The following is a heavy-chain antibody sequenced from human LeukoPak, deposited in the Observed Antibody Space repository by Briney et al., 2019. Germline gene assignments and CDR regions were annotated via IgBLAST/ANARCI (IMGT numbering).Heavy chain of an antibody. J-gene: IGHJ4*02. CDR1: GGSISGSSYY. CDR3: ARDDFWSGYYRDYYDSSGYGLGGF. CDR2: IYYSGST. V-gene: IGHV4-39*02. D-gene: IGHD3-22*01. Sequence: SETLSLTCTVSGGSISGSSYYWGWIRQPPGKGLEWIGSIYYSGSTYYNPSLKSRVTISVDTSKNQFSLKLSSVTAADTAVYYCARDDFWSGYYRDYYDSSGYGLGGFWGQGTLVTVSS.